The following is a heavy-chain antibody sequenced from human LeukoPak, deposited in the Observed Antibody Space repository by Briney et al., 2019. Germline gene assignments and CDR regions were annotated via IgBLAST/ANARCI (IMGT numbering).Heavy chain of an antibody. J-gene: IGHJ4*02. D-gene: IGHD3-10*01. CDR2: I. Sequence: PGGSLRLSCAASGFTFSSYAMSWVRQAPGKGLEWVSAIKGRFTISRDNSKNTLYLQMNSLRAEDTAVYYCARGPYGSGSYYFDYWGQGTLVTVST. V-gene: IGHV3-23*01. CDR3: ARGPYGSGSYYFDY. CDR1: GFTFSSYA.